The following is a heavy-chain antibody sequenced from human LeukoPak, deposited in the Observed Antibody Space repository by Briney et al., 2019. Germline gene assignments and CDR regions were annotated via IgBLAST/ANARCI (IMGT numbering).Heavy chain of an antibody. D-gene: IGHD6-19*01. CDR1: GFTFDDYA. Sequence: GGSLRLSCAASGFTFDDYAMHWVRQAPGKGLEWVSLISWDGGSTYYADSVKGRFTISRDNSKNSLYLQMNSLRAEDTALYYCAKDTGPGGSGWYLIDYWGQGTLVTVSS. J-gene: IGHJ4*02. CDR2: ISWDGGST. V-gene: IGHV3-43D*04. CDR3: AKDTGPGGSGWYLIDY.